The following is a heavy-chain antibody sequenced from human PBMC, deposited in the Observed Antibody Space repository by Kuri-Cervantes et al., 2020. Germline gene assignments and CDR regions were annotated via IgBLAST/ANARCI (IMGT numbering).Heavy chain of an antibody. J-gene: IGHJ3*02. CDR2: SNAGNGNT. D-gene: IGHD2-21*01. CDR1: GYTFTGYY. V-gene: IGHV1-2*02. CDR3: ARTAPVAFDAFEI. Sequence: ASVKVSCKASGYTFTGYYMHWVRQAPGQGLEWRGWSNAGNGNTKYSQEFQGRVTITRDTSISTAYMELNRLTSDDTAVYYCARTAPVAFDAFEIWGQGTMVTVSS.